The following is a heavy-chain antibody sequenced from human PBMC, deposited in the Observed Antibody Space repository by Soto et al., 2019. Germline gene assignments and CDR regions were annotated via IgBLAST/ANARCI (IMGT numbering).Heavy chain of an antibody. Sequence: LRLSCAASGFTFSSYGMHWVRQAPGKGLEWVAVIWYDGSNKYYADSVKGRFTISRDNSKNTLYLQMNSLRAEDTAVYYCARGGYGSGSYSRAHTYYFDYWGQGTLVTVSS. CDR1: GFTFSSYG. D-gene: IGHD3-10*01. CDR3: ARGGYGSGSYSRAHTYYFDY. J-gene: IGHJ4*02. V-gene: IGHV3-33*01. CDR2: IWYDGSNK.